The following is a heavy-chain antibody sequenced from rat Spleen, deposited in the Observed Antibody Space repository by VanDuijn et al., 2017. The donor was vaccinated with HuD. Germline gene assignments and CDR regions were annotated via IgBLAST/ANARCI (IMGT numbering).Heavy chain of an antibody. D-gene: IGHD2-1*01. CDR2: IRSSGSS. Sequence: EVQLQESGPGLVKPSQSLSLTCSVTVYSIKSSYRWNWIRKFPGNKLEWIGHIRSSGSSSYNPSLESRISITRDTSKNQFFLHLNSVTAEDTATYYCARSLDTYGWFAYWGQGTLVTVSS. CDR3: ARSLDTYGWFAY. J-gene: IGHJ3*01. CDR1: VYSIKSSY. V-gene: IGHV3-1*01.